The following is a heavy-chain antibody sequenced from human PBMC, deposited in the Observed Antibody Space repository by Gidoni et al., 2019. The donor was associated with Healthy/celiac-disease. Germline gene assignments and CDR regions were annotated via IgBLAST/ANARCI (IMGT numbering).Heavy chain of an antibody. CDR1: GGSFSGYY. CDR3: ARGRGYSYGRTFDY. CDR2: INQSGST. Sequence: QVQLQQWGAGLLKSSETLSLTCAVYGGSFSGYYWSWLRQPPGKGLEWIGEINQSGSTNYNPSLKSRVTISVDTSKNQFSLRVRFVTAADTAVYYCARGRGYSYGRTFDYWGQGTLVTVSS. V-gene: IGHV4-34*01. D-gene: IGHD5-18*01. J-gene: IGHJ4*02.